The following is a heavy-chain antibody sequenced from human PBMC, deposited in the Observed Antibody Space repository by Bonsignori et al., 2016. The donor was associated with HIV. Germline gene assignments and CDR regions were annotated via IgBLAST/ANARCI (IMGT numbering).Heavy chain of an antibody. CDR3: ASSYYDFWSGYSDAFDI. J-gene: IGHJ3*02. D-gene: IGHD3-3*01. CDR2: ISSSSSTI. Sequence: VRQAPGKGLEWVSYISSSSSTIYYADSVKGRFTISRDNAKNSLYLQMNSLRDEDTAVYYCASSYYDFWSGYSDAFDIWGQGTMVTVSS. V-gene: IGHV3-48*02.